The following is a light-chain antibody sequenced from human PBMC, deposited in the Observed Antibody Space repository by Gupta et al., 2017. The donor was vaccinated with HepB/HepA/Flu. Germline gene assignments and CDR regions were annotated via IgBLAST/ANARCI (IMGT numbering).Light chain of an antibody. V-gene: IGLV1-47*01. CDR3: AAWDDSLSGPHYV. CDR2: RNN. CDR1: SPNIASNY. J-gene: IGLJ1*01. Sequence: QSVLTLPPSASGTPGPRVTLSCSGSSPNIASNYVYWYQQLPGTAPKLLIYRNNQRPSGVPDRFSGSKSGTSATLAISGLRSEDEADYYCAAWDDSLSGPHYVFGTGTKVTVL.